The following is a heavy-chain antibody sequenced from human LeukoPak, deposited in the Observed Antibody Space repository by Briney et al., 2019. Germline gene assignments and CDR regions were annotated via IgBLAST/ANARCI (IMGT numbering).Heavy chain of an antibody. J-gene: IGHJ6*02. V-gene: IGHV4-34*01. Sequence: SETLSLTCAVYGGSFSGYYWSWIRQPPGKGLEWIGEINHSGSTNYNPSLKSRVTISVDTSKNQFSLKLSSVTAADTAVHYCARGDPGYSSGWYPLYYYYYGMDVWGQGTTVTVSS. CDR1: GGSFSGYY. CDR3: ARGDPGYSSGWYPLYYYYYGMDV. D-gene: IGHD6-19*01. CDR2: INHSGST.